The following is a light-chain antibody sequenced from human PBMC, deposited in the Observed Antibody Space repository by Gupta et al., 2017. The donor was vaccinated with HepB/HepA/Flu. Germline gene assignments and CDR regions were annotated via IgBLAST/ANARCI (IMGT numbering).Light chain of an antibody. CDR1: QTIRSL. CDR2: AGS. CDR3: QQADTYPLT. Sequence: DIQMTQSPSSVSASVGDSVTITCRASQTIRSLVSWYQQKPGQAPNLLIHAGSTLHSGVPLRFSGSASGTTFTLTISVLHPEDFASYCCQQADTYPLTFGRGTKLEIK. V-gene: IGKV1-12*01. J-gene: IGKJ4*01.